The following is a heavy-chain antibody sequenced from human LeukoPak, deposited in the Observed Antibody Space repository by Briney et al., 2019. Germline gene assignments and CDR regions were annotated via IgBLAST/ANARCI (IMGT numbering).Heavy chain of an antibody. CDR1: GFTFSTYA. CDR2: ISGSGGNT. D-gene: IGHD1-7*01. Sequence: GGSLRLSCAASGFTFSTYAMTWVRQAPGKGLERVSGISGSGGNTYYADSVKGRSTISRDNSKNTLYLQMNSLRAEDTAVYYCATRNWNYYFDYWGQGTLVTVSS. V-gene: IGHV3-23*01. CDR3: ATRNWNYYFDY. J-gene: IGHJ4*02.